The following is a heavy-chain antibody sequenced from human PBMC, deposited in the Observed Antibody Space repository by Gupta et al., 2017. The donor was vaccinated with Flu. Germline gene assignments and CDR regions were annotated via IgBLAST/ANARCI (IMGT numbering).Heavy chain of an antibody. D-gene: IGHD6-13*01. J-gene: IGHJ5*02. CDR2: VYYTGTT. CDR3: ARRKAGAGSHHWFDP. Sequence: QVQLSASGRELVKPAQTLSLTCTVSGDSISSGGHYWTWIRQQTGKDLEWIGYVYYTGTTYSNPSFSSRLTVSIDTSKDQFSMRLRSVTAADTTVYYCARRKAGAGSHHWFDPWSPGTLVTVSS. V-gene: IGHV4-31*03. CDR1: GDSISSGGHY.